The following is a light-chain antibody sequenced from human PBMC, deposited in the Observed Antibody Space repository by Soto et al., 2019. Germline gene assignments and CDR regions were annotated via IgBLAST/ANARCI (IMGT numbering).Light chain of an antibody. Sequence: QSVLTQPPSASGTPGQRVTISCSGSSSNIESNFVYWYQQLPGTTPRLLIYTNNQRPSGVPDRFSGSKSGTSASLAISALQSEDEADYYRTVWDDSLRGRLFGGGTKLTVL. V-gene: IGLV1-47*01. CDR2: TNN. J-gene: IGLJ2*01. CDR3: TVWDDSLRGRL. CDR1: SSNIESNF.